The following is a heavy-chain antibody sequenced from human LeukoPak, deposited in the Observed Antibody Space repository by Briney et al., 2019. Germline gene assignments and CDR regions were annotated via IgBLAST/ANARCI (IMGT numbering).Heavy chain of an antibody. V-gene: IGHV1-2*02. CDR1: GYTFTGYY. Sequence: ASVKVSCKASGYTFTGYYMHWVRQAPGQGLEWMGWINPNSGGTNYAQKFQGRVNLTRDTSTSTVYKELSSLRSEDTAIYYCARGGYSSSWSFDHWGQGTLVTVSS. D-gene: IGHD6-13*01. J-gene: IGHJ4*02. CDR3: ARGGYSSSWSFDH. CDR2: INPNSGGT.